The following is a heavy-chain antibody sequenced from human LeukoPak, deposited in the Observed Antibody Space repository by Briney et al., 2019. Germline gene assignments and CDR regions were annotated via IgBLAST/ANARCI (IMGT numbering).Heavy chain of an antibody. CDR2: IYYSGST. D-gene: IGHD1-26*01. CDR3: AKDRGVGWELRHFDY. J-gene: IGHJ4*02. CDR1: GGSISSYY. Sequence: SETLSLTCTVSGGSISSYYWSWIRQPPGKGLEWIGYIYYSGSTNYNPSLKSRVTISVDTSKNQFSLKLSSVTAADTAVYYCAKDRGVGWELRHFDYWGQGILLTVSS. V-gene: IGHV4-59*01.